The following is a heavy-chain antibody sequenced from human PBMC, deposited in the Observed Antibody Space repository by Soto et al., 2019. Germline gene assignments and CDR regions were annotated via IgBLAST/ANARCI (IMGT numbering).Heavy chain of an antibody. Sequence: SVKVSCKASGGTFSSYAISWVRQAPGQGLEWMGGIIPIFGTANYAQKFQGRVTITADESTSTAYMELSSLKTEDTAVYYCTRQITIAAAGRLKSWGQGTLVTVSS. CDR1: GGTFSSYA. CDR2: IIPIFGTA. J-gene: IGHJ5*02. D-gene: IGHD6-13*01. V-gene: IGHV1-69*13. CDR3: TRQITIAAAGRLKS.